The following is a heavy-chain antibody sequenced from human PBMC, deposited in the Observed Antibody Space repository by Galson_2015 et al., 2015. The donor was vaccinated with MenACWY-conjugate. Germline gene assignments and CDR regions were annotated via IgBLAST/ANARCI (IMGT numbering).Heavy chain of an antibody. CDR1: EFTFNTYN. V-gene: IGHV3-48*03. Sequence: SLRLSCAASEFTFNTYNMNWVRQAPGKGLEWVSYISSSGTTIYYAGSVKGRFTISRDNTKNSLYLQMNSLKAEDTAVYYCARDRHYSDYTSNDWGQGTMVTVSS. CDR3: ARDRHYSDYTSND. D-gene: IGHD4-11*01. J-gene: IGHJ3*01. CDR2: ISSSGTTI.